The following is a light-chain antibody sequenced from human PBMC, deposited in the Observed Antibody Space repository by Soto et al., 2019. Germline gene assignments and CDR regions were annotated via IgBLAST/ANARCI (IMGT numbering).Light chain of an antibody. CDR3: QQYNNWPRT. CDR1: QSVSSN. CDR2: GAS. Sequence: ETVMTQSPVTLSVSPGERATLSYRASQSVSSNLAWYQQKPGQAPRLLIYGASTRATGIPASFSGSGSGTEFTLTISSLQSEDFAVYYCQQYNNWPRTFGKGTKADIK. J-gene: IGKJ1*01. V-gene: IGKV3-15*01.